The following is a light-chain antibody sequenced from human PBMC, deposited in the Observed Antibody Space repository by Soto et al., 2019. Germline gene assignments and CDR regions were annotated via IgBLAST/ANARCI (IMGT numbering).Light chain of an antibody. CDR2: KSS. V-gene: IGKV1-5*03. Sequence: DIQMTQSPSTLSASVGDRVTITCRASQSISSWLAWYQQKPGQAPKVLIYKSSSLESGVPARFSGSGSGTEFTLTISSLQPDDFATYYCQQYNSYWTFGQGTKVEMK. CDR1: QSISSW. CDR3: QQYNSYWT. J-gene: IGKJ1*01.